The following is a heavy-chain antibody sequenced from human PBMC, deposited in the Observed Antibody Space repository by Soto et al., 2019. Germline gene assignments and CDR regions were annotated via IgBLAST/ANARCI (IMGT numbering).Heavy chain of an antibody. Sequence: QVQLVESGGGVVQPGRSLRLSCAASGFTFSSYAMHWVRQAPGKGLEWVAVISYDGSNKYYADSVKGRFTISRDNSKNTLYLQMNSLRAEDTAVYYCARAGAASSSWYHRWYYYYGMDVWGQGTTVTVSS. CDR1: GFTFSSYA. V-gene: IGHV3-30-3*01. D-gene: IGHD6-13*01. CDR2: ISYDGSNK. CDR3: ARAGAASSSWYHRWYYYYGMDV. J-gene: IGHJ6*02.